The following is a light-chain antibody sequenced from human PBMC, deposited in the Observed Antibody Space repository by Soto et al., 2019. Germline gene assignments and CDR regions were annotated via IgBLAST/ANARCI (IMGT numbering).Light chain of an antibody. V-gene: IGKV3-20*01. J-gene: IGKJ1*01. CDR2: GAS. CDR1: QSVASDC. CDR3: QQCGSSRRT. Sequence: EIVLTQSPGTLSSSPGERATLSCRASQSVASDCLAWYRQRPGQAPRLLIYGASTRATGTPDRISGSGSGTDFTLTISRLEPEDFAVYYCQQCGSSRRTFGQGTKVDIK.